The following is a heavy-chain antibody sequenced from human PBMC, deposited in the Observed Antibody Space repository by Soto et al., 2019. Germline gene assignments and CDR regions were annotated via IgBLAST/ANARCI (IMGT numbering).Heavy chain of an antibody. CDR2: IYKSTTT. Sequence: SETLSLTCSVSGDSISTVDYFWTWIRQPPGQALEYIGYIYKSTTTYYNPSFESRVAISLDTSKSQFSLNVTSVTAADTAVYFCARGRYCLTGRCFPNWFDSWGQGTLVTVS. D-gene: IGHD2-15*01. CDR3: ARGRYCLTGRCFPNWFDS. J-gene: IGHJ5*01. V-gene: IGHV4-30-4*01. CDR1: GDSISTVDYF.